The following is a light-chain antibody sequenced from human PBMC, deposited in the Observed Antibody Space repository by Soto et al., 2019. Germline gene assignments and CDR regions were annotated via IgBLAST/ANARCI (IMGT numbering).Light chain of an antibody. CDR2: RDT. Sequence: SYELTQPLSVSVALGQTARITCGGNNIGSKSVHWYQLNPGQAPVLVIYRDTNRPSGIPERFSGSNSGNTATLAISRAQAGDDADYYCQVWDSSTVVFGGGTKLTVL. V-gene: IGLV3-9*01. CDR1: NIGSKS. CDR3: QVWDSSTVV. J-gene: IGLJ2*01.